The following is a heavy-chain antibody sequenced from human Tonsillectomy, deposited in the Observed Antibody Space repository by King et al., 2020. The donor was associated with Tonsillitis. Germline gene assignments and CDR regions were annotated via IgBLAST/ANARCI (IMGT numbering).Heavy chain of an antibody. J-gene: IGHJ4*02. CDR1: CGSISSYY. CDR2: IYYSGST. Sequence: QLQESGPGLVKPSETLSLTCTVSCGSISSYYRSWIRQPPGKGLEWIGYIYYSGSTNYNPSLKGRVTISVDTSKNQFSLNLRSVTAADTAVYYCAGGGLYYFDYWGQGTLVTVPS. V-gene: IGHV4-59*01. CDR3: AGGGLYYFDY.